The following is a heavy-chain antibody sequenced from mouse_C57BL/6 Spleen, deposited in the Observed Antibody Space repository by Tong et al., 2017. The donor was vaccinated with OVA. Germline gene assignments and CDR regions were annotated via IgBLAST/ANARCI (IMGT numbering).Heavy chain of an antibody. J-gene: IGHJ4*01. CDR3: AKPLYYGSSYDAMDY. V-gene: IGHV2-5*01. CDR2: IWRGGST. CDR1: GFSLTSYG. Sequence: VQLRESGPGLVAPSQSLSITCTGSGFSLTSYGVHWVRQPPGKGLEWLGVIWRGGSTDYNAAFMSRLSITKDNSKSQVFFKMNSLQADDNAIYYCAKPLYYGSSYDAMDYWGQGTSVTVSS. D-gene: IGHD1-1*01.